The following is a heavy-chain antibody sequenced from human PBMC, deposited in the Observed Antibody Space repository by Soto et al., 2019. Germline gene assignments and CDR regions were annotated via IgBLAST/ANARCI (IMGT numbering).Heavy chain of an antibody. Sequence: QVQLVQSGAEVKKPGASVKVSCKASGYTFTSYYMHWVRQAPGQGLEWMGVINPSAGTTTYAQKFQGRVTMTRDTATSTVFMDVRRLRSEDTAVYYCARHYCSGGSCYSSWFDSRGQGTLVTVSS. CDR3: ARHYCSGGSCYSSWFDS. D-gene: IGHD2-15*01. CDR2: INPSAGTT. V-gene: IGHV1-46*03. CDR1: GYTFTSYY. J-gene: IGHJ5*01.